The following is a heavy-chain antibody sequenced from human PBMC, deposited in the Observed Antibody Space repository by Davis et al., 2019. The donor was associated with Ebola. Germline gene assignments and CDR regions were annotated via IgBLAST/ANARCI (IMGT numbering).Heavy chain of an antibody. CDR3: ARVYGT. CDR1: GFIFSSYA. V-gene: IGHV3-23*01. D-gene: IGHD2-2*02. Sequence: GESLKISCGASGFIFSSYAMSWVRQAPGRGLEWVSAISGSGGSTYYADSVKGRFTISRDNSKNTLSLQMSSLRAEDTAVYYCARVYGTWGQGTLVTVSS. J-gene: IGHJ5*02. CDR2: ISGSGGST.